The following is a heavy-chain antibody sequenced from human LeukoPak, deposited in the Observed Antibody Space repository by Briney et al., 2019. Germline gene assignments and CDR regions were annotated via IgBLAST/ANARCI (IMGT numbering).Heavy chain of an antibody. Sequence: PGGSLRLSCAASGFTFSSYSMNWVRQAPGKGLEWVSFISTSSSYIHNADSVKGRFTISRDNSKNTLSLQMNSLRAEDTAIYYCANGPTKDGYHYYFDYWGQGTLVTVSS. CDR1: GFTFSSYS. V-gene: IGHV3-21*01. J-gene: IGHJ4*02. CDR2: ISTSSSYI. D-gene: IGHD5-24*01. CDR3: ANGPTKDGYHYYFDY.